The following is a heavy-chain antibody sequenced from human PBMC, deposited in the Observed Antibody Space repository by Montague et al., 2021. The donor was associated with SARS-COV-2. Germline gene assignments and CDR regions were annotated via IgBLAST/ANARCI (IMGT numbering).Heavy chain of an antibody. CDR3: ARENTVTTFGGPYYIDS. D-gene: IGHD4-17*01. Sequence: SETLSLTRILSGSSVRSYYWSWIRQPPGRGLEWIGYIYDSGSTNXNPSLKSRVTISVDTSKNQFSLKLSSVTAADTAVYYCARENTVTTFGGPYYIDSWGQGTLVTVSA. V-gene: IGHV4-59*02. J-gene: IGHJ4*02. CDR2: IYDSGST. CDR1: GSSVRSYY.